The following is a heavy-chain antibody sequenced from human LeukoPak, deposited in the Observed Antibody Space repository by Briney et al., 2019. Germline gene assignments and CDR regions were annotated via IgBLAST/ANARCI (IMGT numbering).Heavy chain of an antibody. CDR2: ISWDGGST. V-gene: IGHV3-43D*03. J-gene: IGHJ6*03. D-gene: IGHD6-19*01. CDR3: AKDRGTGAGWYALYYMDV. CDR1: GFTFDDYA. Sequence: GGSLRLSCAASGFTFDDYAMHWVRQAPGKGLEWVSLISWDGGSTYYADSVKGRFTISRDNSKNSLYLQMNSLRAEDTTLYYCAKDRGTGAGWYALYYMDVWGKGTTVTVSS.